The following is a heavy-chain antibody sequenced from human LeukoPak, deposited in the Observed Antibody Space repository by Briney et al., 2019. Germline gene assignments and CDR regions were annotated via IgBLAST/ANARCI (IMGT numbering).Heavy chain of an antibody. Sequence: GGSLRLSCAAYGFIVSSNYMSWVRQAPGKGLEWVSVIYTGGNTYYADFVKGRFIISRDNSKNTLYLKMNNLRVEDTAVYYCAGHDWFDPWGQGTLVTVSS. CDR2: IYTGGNT. J-gene: IGHJ5*02. CDR3: AGHDWFDP. CDR1: GFIVSSNY. V-gene: IGHV3-53*01.